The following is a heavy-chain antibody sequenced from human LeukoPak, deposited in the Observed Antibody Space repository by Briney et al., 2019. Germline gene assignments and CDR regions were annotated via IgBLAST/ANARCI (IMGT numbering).Heavy chain of an antibody. CDR1: GGSISSYY. CDR2: IYYSGTT. V-gene: IGHV4-59*04. J-gene: IGHJ3*02. D-gene: IGHD2-2*01. CDR3: ARLQYQLLHDAFDI. Sequence: SETLSLTCTVSGGSISSYYWSWIRQPPGKGLEWIGSIYYSGTTYYNPSLKSRVTMSVDTSKNQFSLKLSSVTAADTAVYYCARLQYQLLHDAFDIWGQGTMVTVSS.